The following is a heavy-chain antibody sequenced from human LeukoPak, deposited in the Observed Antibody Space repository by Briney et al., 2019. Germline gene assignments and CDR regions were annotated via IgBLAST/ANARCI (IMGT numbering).Heavy chain of an antibody. V-gene: IGHV1-2*02. J-gene: IGHJ5*02. CDR2: INPNSGGT. CDR1: GYTFTSYY. Sequence: ASVKVSCKASGYTFTSYYMHWVRQTPGQGLEWMGWINPNSGGTNYAQKFQGRVTMTRDTSISTAYMELSRLRSDDTAVYYCARSIAAAVGWFDPWGQGTLVTVSS. CDR3: ARSIAAAVGWFDP. D-gene: IGHD6-13*01.